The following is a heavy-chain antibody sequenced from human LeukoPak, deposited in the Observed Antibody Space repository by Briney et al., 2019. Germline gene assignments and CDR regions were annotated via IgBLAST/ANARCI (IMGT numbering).Heavy chain of an antibody. V-gene: IGHV1-8*01. CDR2: MNPNSGNT. J-gene: IGHJ6*03. Sequence: ASVKVSCKASGYTFTSYDINWVRQATGQGLEWMGWMNPNSGNTGYAQKFQGRVTMTRNTSISTAYMELSSLRSEDTAVYYCAHDYEYYYYMDVWGKGTTVTVSS. CDR3: AHDYEYYYYMDV. CDR1: GYTFTSYD. D-gene: IGHD4-17*01.